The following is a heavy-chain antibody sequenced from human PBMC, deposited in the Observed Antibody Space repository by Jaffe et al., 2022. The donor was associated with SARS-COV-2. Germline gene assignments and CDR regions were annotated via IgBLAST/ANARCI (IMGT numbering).Heavy chain of an antibody. CDR1: GLSLNNRGEG. Sequence: QITLKESGPTLVKPTQTLTRTCNLSGLSLNNRGEGVAWIRQPPGKALEWLALVYWDDDKYYRPSLKNRVTITKDTSKNQVVLKLTDVDPVDTATYFCAHGEGAGSWFFDYWGPGILVAVST. CDR2: VYWDDDK. D-gene: IGHD3-10*01. CDR3: AHGEGAGSWFFDY. V-gene: IGHV2-5*02. J-gene: IGHJ4*02.